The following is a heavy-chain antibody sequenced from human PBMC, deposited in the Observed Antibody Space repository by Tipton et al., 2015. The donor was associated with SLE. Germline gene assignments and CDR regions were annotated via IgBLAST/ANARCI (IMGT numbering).Heavy chain of an antibody. CDR2: ISYDGSNK. V-gene: IGHV3-30*04. CDR3: AAGLLWFGECYY. Sequence: SLRLSCAASGFTFITYEMNWVRQAPGKGLEWVAVISYDGSNKYYADSVKGRFTISRDNSKNTLYLQMNSLRAEDTAVYYCAAGLLWFGECYYWGQGALVTVSS. D-gene: IGHD3-10*01. J-gene: IGHJ4*02. CDR1: GFTFITYE.